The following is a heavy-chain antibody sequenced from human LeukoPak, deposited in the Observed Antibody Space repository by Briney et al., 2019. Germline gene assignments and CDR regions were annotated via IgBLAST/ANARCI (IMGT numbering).Heavy chain of an antibody. J-gene: IGHJ4*02. D-gene: IGHD2-21*02. CDR2: INPSGGST. CDR1: GYTFTSYY. CDR3: ARGPPFVVVTAHFDY. V-gene: IGHV1-46*01. Sequence: ASVKVSCKASGYTFTSYYMHWVRQAPGQGLEWMGIINPSGGSTSYAQKLQGRVTMTTDTSTSTAYMELRSLRSDDTAVYYCARGPPFVVVTAHFDYWGQGTLVTVSS.